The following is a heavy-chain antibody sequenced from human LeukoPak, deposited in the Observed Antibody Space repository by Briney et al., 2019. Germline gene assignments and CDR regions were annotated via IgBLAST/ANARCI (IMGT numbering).Heavy chain of an antibody. D-gene: IGHD2-2*02. Sequence: GGSLRLSCAASGFTFSSYGMHWVRQAPGKGLEWVAVIWYDGSNKYYADSVKGRFTISRDNSKNTLYLQMNSLRAEDTAVYYCAKDGVPAAILWGYYYYMDVWGKGTTVTVSS. CDR2: IWYDGSNK. J-gene: IGHJ6*03. CDR3: AKDGVPAAILWGYYYYMDV. V-gene: IGHV3-33*06. CDR1: GFTFSSYG.